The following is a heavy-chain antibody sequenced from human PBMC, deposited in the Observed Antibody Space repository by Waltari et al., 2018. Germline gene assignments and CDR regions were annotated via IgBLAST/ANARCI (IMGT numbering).Heavy chain of an antibody. CDR1: GGSISSSNYY. J-gene: IGHJ4*02. CDR2: IYYSGST. Sequence: QPLLQESGPGLVKPSETLSLTCSVSGGSISSSNYYWGWIRQPPGKGVDWIGSIYYSGSTYYNSSLKGRVTISLDTSKNQFSLKLSSVTAADTAVYFCASGGGYTNGWDYWGQGTLVTVSS. V-gene: IGHV4-39*07. D-gene: IGHD6-19*01. CDR3: ASGGGYTNGWDY.